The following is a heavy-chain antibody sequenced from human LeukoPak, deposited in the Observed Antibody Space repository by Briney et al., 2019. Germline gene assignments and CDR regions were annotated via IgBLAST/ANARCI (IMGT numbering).Heavy chain of an antibody. CDR3: ARDWDIVATTGYYGMDV. Sequence: GGSLRLSCAASGFTFSSYWMSWVRQAPGKGLEWVANIKQDGSEKYYVDSVKGRFTISRDNAKNSLYLQMNSLRAEDTAVYYCARDWDIVATTGYYGMDVWGQGTTVTVSS. J-gene: IGHJ6*02. CDR1: GFTFSSYW. D-gene: IGHD5-12*01. V-gene: IGHV3-7*04. CDR2: IKQDGSEK.